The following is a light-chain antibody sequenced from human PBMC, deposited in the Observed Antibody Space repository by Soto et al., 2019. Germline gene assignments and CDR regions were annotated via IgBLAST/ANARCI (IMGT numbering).Light chain of an antibody. V-gene: IGKV2-28*01. CDR2: LGS. CDR1: QSLLHSNGYNY. J-gene: IGKJ1*01. Sequence: DIVMTQSPLSLPVTPGEPASISCRSSQSLLHSNGYNYLDWYLQKPGQSPQLLIYLGSYRASGVPDRFSGSGSGTDFTLKIGRVEAEDVGVYYCMKALQTRTFGQGTKVDIK. CDR3: MKALQTRT.